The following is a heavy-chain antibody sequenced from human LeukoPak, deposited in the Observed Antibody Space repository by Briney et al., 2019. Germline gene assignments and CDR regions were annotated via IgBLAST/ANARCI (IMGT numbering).Heavy chain of an antibody. CDR2: TYTSGSA. CDR3: ARQEGSYGGNYMIDY. CDR1: GVSISSYY. Sequence: SETLSLTCTVSGVSISSYYWSWIRQPAGKGLEWIGRTYTSGSANYNPSLTSRVTMSVDTSKNHFSLKLSSVTAADTAVYYCARQEGSYGGNYMIDYWGQGTLVTVSS. J-gene: IGHJ4*02. V-gene: IGHV4-4*07. D-gene: IGHD4-23*01.